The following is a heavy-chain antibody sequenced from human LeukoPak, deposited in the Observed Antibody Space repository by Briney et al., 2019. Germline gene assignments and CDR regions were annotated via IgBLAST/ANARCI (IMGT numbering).Heavy chain of an antibody. V-gene: IGHV3-74*01. CDR3: STVEHF. J-gene: IGHJ4*02. Sequence: PGGSRRLSGSASGLTLSGYWRHWVRQIPGKGLVWVSRIDSDGSGTSYADSVKGRFTISRDDVKNMLYLQMNSLRVEDTGLYYCSTVEHFWGQGTLVTVSS. D-gene: IGHD1/OR15-1a*01. CDR2: IDSDGSGT. CDR1: GLTLSGYW.